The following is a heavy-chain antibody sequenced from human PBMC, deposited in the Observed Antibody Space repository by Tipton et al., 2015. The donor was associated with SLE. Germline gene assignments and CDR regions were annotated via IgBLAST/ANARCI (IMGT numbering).Heavy chain of an antibody. D-gene: IGHD6-6*01. J-gene: IGHJ4*02. Sequence: TLSLTCTVSGGSISSGSYYWSWIRQPAGKGLEWIGYIYTSGSTNYNPSLKSRVTISVDTSKNQFSLKLSSVTAADTAVYYCARRGSSPNFDYWGQGTLVTVSS. CDR1: GGSISSGSYY. V-gene: IGHV4-61*09. CDR2: IYTSGST. CDR3: ARRGSSPNFDY.